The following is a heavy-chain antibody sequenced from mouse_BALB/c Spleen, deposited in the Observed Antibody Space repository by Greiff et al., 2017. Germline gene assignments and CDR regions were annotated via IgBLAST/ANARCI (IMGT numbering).Heavy chain of an antibody. J-gene: IGHJ4*01. CDR3: ATYYRYDEGYAMDY. Sequence: VQLKQSGAELAKPGASVKMSCKASGYTFTSYWMHWVKQRPGRGLEWIGYINPSTGYTEYNQKFKDKATLTADKSSSTAYMQLSSLTSEDSAVYYCATYYRYDEGYAMDYWGQGTSVTVSS. CDR2: INPSTGYT. CDR1: GYTFTSYW. D-gene: IGHD2-14*01. V-gene: IGHV1-7*01.